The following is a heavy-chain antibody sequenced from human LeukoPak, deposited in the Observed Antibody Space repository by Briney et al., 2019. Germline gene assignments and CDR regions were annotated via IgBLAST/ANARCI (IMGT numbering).Heavy chain of an antibody. CDR2: VYGGGVTT. V-gene: IGHV3-43*02. J-gene: IGHJ4*02. Sequence: GGSLRLSCAASGFTFNTYAIHWVRQAPGKGLEWVSLVYGGGVTTDYANSVKSRFTLCRDKSKNSLSLQMSNLRTEDTALYYCVRDTGSGWDFDYWGQGTLVTVPS. CDR3: VRDTGSGWDFDY. D-gene: IGHD6-19*01. CDR1: GFTFNTYA.